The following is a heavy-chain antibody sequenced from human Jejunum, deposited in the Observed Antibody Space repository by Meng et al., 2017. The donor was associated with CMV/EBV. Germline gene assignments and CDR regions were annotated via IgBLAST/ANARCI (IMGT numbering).Heavy chain of an antibody. D-gene: IGHD3-16*01. CDR2: ISSSSSAI. CDR3: ARDFWDTDYTGY. CDR1: GFRFSNNR. Sequence: AASGFRFSNNRINWVRQAPGRGLGWISYISSSSSAIEYADSVKGRFTSSRDNAKSSMYLQMNSLRDEDTAVYYCARDFWDTDYTGYWGQGTLVTVSS. V-gene: IGHV3-48*02. J-gene: IGHJ4*02.